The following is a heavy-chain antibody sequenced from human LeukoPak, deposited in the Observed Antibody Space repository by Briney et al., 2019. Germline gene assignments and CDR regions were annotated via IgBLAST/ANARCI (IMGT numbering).Heavy chain of an antibody. CDR2: INPNSGGT. CDR1: GYTFTGYY. V-gene: IGHV1-2*02. CDR3: ARGITAMASYYYYYYMDV. D-gene: IGHD5-18*01. J-gene: IGHJ6*03. Sequence: ASVKVSCKASGYTFTGYYMHWVRQAPGRGLEWMGWINPNSGGTNYAQKFQGRVTMTRDTSISTAYMELSRLRSDDTAVYYCARGITAMASYYYYYYMDVWGKGTTVTVSS.